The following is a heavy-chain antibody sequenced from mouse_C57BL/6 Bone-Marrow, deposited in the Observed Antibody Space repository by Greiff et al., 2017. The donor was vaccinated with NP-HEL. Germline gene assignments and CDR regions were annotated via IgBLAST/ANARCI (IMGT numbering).Heavy chain of an antibody. CDR2: IWGDGST. V-gene: IGHV2-3*01. CDR3: AKHRAPTIVKRGAMDY. J-gene: IGHJ4*01. Sequence: VKLVESGPGLVAPSQSLSITCTVSGFSLTSYGVSWVRQPPGKGLEWLGVIWGDGSTNYHSALISSLGISKDNSKSQVFLKLSSLQTDDTATYYCAKHRAPTIVKRGAMDYWGQGTSVTVSS. D-gene: IGHD2-5*01. CDR1: GFSLTSYG.